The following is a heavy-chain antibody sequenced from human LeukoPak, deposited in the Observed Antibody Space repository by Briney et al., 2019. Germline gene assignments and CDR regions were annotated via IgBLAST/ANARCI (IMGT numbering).Heavy chain of an antibody. CDR3: ARALRGYSGYDYYFDY. D-gene: IGHD5-12*01. CDR2: IYYSGST. V-gene: IGHV4-39*07. Sequence: SETLSLTCTVSGGSISSSSYYWGWIRQPPGKGLEWIGSIYYSGSTYYNPSLKSRVTISVDTSKNQFSLKLSSVTAADTAVYYCARALRGYSGYDYYFDYWGQGTLVTVPS. J-gene: IGHJ4*02. CDR1: GGSISSSSYY.